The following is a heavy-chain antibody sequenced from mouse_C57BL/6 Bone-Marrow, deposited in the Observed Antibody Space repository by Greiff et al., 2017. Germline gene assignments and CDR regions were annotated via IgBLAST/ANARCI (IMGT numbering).Heavy chain of an antibody. Sequence: EVKLVESGGGLVKPGGSLKLSCAASGFTFSDYGMHWVRQAPEKGLEWVAYISSGSSTIYYAATVKGRFTISRDNAKNTRFLRMTSLRSEDTAMYYCARRRFCDYWGQGTTLTVSS. V-gene: IGHV5-17*01. CDR1: GFTFSDYG. CDR3: ARRRFCDY. CDR2: ISSGSSTI. J-gene: IGHJ2*01.